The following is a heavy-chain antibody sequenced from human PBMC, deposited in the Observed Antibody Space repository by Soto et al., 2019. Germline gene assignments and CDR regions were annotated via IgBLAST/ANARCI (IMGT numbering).Heavy chain of an antibody. V-gene: IGHV4-59*01. CDR1: GDSISTFY. D-gene: IGHD3-22*01. J-gene: IGHJ4*02. CDR3: ARGRTVRNYADDSSDYFYFFDY. Sequence: PSETLSLTCTVSGDSISTFYWGWMRQSPGKELEWIGYVHYTGSTNYNPSLKSRVTISVDRSKNQFSLKLTSANAADTAVYYCARGRTVRNYADDSSDYFYFFDYWGQGTQVTVLL. CDR2: VHYTGST.